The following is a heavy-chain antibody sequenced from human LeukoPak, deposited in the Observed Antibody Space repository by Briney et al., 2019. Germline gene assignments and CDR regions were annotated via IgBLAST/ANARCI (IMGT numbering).Heavy chain of an antibody. D-gene: IGHD3-22*01. CDR3: TASYDSTGYSYS. Sequence: SGALSLTCAVSAGSISSSNWWSWIRQPPGKGLEWIGEIYHRGSTDYNPSLKSRVTISVDKSKNQFSLKLSSVTAADTAVYYCTASYDSTGYSYSWGQGTLVTVSS. CDR1: AGSISSSNW. CDR2: IYHRGST. J-gene: IGHJ4*02. V-gene: IGHV4-4*02.